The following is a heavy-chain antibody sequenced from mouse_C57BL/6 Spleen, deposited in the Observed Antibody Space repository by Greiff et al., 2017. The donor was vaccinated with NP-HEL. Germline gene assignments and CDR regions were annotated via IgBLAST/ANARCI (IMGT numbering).Heavy chain of an antibody. V-gene: IGHV1-82*01. Sequence: QVQLQQSGPELVKPGASVKISCKASGYAFSSSWMNWVKQRPGKGLEWIGRIYPGDGDTNYNGKFKGKATLTADKSSSTAYMQLSSLTSEDSAVYFCASGNYSKEFAYWGQGTLVTVSA. CDR1: GYAFSSSW. CDR3: ASGNYSKEFAY. CDR2: IYPGDGDT. J-gene: IGHJ3*01. D-gene: IGHD2-5*01.